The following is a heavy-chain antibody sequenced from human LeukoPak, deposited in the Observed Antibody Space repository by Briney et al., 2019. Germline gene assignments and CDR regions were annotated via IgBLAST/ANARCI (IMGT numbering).Heavy chain of an antibody. CDR1: GFTFSGSG. J-gene: IGHJ4*02. Sequence: GGSLRLSCAASGFTFSGSGMHWVRQAPGKGLEWVAFIRYHGSDKYYADSVKGRFTISRDNSKNTLYLQMNSLRAEDTAVYYCAKVEQVLLWFGELDYWGQGTLVTVSS. CDR2: IRYHGSDK. D-gene: IGHD3-10*01. V-gene: IGHV3-30*02. CDR3: AKVEQVLLWFGELDY.